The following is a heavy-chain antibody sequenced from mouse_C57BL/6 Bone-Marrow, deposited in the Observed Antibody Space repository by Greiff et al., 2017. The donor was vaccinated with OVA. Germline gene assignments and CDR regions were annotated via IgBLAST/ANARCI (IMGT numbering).Heavy chain of an antibody. CDR3: TRGYSNYYAMDY. D-gene: IGHD2-5*01. J-gene: IGHJ4*01. CDR1: GYTFTDYE. CDR2: IDPETGGT. Sequence: QVQLQQSGAELVRPGASVTLSCKASGYTFTDYEMHWVKQTPVHGLEWIGAIDPETGGTAYNQKFKGKDILTADKSSSTAYMELRSLTSEDSAVYYCTRGYSNYYAMDYWGQGTSVTVSS. V-gene: IGHV1-15*01.